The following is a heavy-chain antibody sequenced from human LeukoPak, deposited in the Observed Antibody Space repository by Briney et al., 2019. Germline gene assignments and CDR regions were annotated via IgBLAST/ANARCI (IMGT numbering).Heavy chain of an antibody. CDR3: VRGRYDSSGYYSY. D-gene: IGHD3-22*01. J-gene: IGHJ4*02. V-gene: IGHV3-21*06. Sequence: SVKHRFTISRDNTKNLLYLEMNSLRAEDTAMYFCVRGRYDSSGYYSYWGQGTVVTVSS.